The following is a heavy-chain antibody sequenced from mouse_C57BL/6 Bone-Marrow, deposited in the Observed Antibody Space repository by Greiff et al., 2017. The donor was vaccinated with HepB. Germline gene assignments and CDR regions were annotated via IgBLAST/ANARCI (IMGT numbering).Heavy chain of an antibody. CDR3: ASIDSSVYVWFAY. Sequence: QVQLKQPGTELVKPGASVKLSCKASGYTFTSYWMHWVKQRPGQGLEWIGNINPSNGGTNYNEKFKSKATLTVDKSSSTAYMQLSSLTSEDSAVYYCASIDSSVYVWFAYWGQGTLVTVSA. V-gene: IGHV1-53*01. CDR2: INPSNGGT. J-gene: IGHJ3*01. CDR1: GYTFTSYW. D-gene: IGHD3-2*02.